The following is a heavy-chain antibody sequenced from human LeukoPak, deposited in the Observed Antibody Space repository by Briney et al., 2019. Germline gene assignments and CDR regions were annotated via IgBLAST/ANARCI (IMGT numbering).Heavy chain of an antibody. Sequence: GASVKVSCKASGGTFISYAISWVRQAPGQGLEWMGGIIPIFGTANYAQKFQGRVTITADESTSTAYMELSSLRSEDTAVYYCARTARDSSGYVPYYFDYWGQGTLVTVSS. J-gene: IGHJ4*02. D-gene: IGHD3-22*01. CDR3: ARTARDSSGYVPYYFDY. CDR1: GGTFISYA. CDR2: IIPIFGTA. V-gene: IGHV1-69*13.